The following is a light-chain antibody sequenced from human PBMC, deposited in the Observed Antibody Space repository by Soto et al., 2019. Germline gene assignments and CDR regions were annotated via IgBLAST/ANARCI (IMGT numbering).Light chain of an antibody. V-gene: IGKV1-33*01. CDR1: QDISNS. CDR2: DAS. J-gene: IGKJ4*01. CDR3: QQYDDLIT. Sequence: DIQITQPPSSLSASMGDRVTMTCQASQDISNSVNWYQHQPGKAPNLLIFDASSLEKGVPSRFSGSGSGTDFTFTISSLQPEDIATYYSQQYDDLITFGGGTKVEIE.